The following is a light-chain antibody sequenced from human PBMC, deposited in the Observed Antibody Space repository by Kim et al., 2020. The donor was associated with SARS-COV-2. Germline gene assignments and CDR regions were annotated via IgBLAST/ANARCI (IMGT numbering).Light chain of an antibody. CDR2: SNT. CDR3: QSYDSNLSGSV. Sequence: QSVLTQSPSVSGAPGQRVTISCTGTFSNIGAGYDVHWYQHLPGRASKLLIRSNTDRPSGVPDRFSGSKSGTSASLTITGLQAEDEADYYCQSYDSNLSGSVFGGGTQLTVL. V-gene: IGLV1-40*01. CDR1: FSNIGAGYD. J-gene: IGLJ2*01.